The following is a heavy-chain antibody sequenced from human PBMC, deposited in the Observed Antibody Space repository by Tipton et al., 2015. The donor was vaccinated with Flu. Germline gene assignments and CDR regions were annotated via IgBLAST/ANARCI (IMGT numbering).Heavy chain of an antibody. CDR3: AKDKPYTGGY. Sequence: SLRLSCAASGFTFSSYGMHWVRQAPGKGLEWVAVISRDGDDKYYGDSVKGRFTISRGNSRNTLNLQMNSLRPEDTAVYFCAKDKPYTGGYWGQGTLVTVS. CDR1: GFTFSSYG. V-gene: IGHV3-30*18. D-gene: IGHD3-16*01. J-gene: IGHJ4*02. CDR2: ISRDGDDK.